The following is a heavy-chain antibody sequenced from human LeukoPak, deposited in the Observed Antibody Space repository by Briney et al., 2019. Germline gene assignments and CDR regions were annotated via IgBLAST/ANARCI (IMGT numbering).Heavy chain of an antibody. J-gene: IGHJ5*02. V-gene: IGHV3-9*01. CDR2: ISWNSGSI. CDR1: GFTFDDYA. Sequence: PGGSLRLSCAASGFTFDDYAMHWVRHAPGKGLEWVSGISWNSGSIVYADSVKGRFTISRDNAKNSLYLQMNSLRAEDTALYYCAKSSSLTSGGWFDPWGQGTLVTVSS. CDR3: AKSSSLTSGGWFDP. D-gene: IGHD6-13*01.